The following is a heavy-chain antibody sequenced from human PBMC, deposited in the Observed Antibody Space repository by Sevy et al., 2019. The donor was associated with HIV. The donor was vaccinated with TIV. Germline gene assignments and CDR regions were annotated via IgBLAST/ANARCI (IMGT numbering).Heavy chain of an antibody. CDR3: AHETFGRFQS. J-gene: IGHJ4*02. CDR2: IKGDGSDK. D-gene: IGHD3-16*01. V-gene: IGHV3-7*01. Sequence: GGSLRLSCAASGFTFSGNWMNWVRQAPGKGLEWVANIKGDGSDKHYVDSVEGGFTMSRENAKNLLFLQMNSLTVEDTAVYYCAHETFGRFQSWGQGTLVTVSS. CDR1: GFTFSGNW.